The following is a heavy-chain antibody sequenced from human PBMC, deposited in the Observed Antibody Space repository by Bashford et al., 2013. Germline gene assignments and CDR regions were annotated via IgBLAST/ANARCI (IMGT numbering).Heavy chain of an antibody. CDR2: IYPGDSDT. V-gene: IGHV5-51*01. CDR3: ARFAFDMDI. D-gene: IGHD3-3*01. Sequence: WVRQMPGKGLEWMGIIYPGDSDTRYSPSFQGQVTISADKSINTRLPAVEQPEGLGHRMYYCARFAFDMDIWGKGTTVTVSS. J-gene: IGHJ6*03.